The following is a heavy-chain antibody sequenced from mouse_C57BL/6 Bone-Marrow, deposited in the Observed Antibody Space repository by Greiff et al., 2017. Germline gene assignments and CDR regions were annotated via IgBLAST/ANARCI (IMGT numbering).Heavy chain of an antibody. J-gene: IGHJ4*01. V-gene: IGHV1-75*01. CDR3: APNYYGSSYGAMDY. D-gene: IGHD1-1*01. CDR2: IFPGSGST. CDR1: GYTFTDYY. Sequence: QVQLKQSGPELVKPGASVKISCKASGYTFTDYYINWVKQRPGQGLEWIGWIFPGSGSTYYNEKFKGKATLTVDKSSSTAYMLLSSLTSEDSAVYFCAPNYYGSSYGAMDYWGQGTSVTVSS.